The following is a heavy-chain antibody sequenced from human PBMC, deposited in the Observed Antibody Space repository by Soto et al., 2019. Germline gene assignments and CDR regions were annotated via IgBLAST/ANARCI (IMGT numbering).Heavy chain of an antibody. Sequence: QVQLVESGGGVVQPGRSLRLSCAASGFTFSSYGMHWVRQAPGKGLEWVAVISYDGSNKYYADSVKGRFTISRDNSKNTLYLQMNRLRAEDTAVYYCATHHDSSGLPHLDYWGQGTLVTVSS. CDR1: GFTFSSYG. V-gene: IGHV3-30*03. D-gene: IGHD3-22*01. CDR3: ATHHDSSGLPHLDY. J-gene: IGHJ4*02. CDR2: ISYDGSNK.